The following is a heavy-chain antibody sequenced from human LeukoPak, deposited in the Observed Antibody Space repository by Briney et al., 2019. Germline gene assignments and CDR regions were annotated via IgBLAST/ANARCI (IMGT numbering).Heavy chain of an antibody. CDR2: ISWNSGSI. J-gene: IGHJ4*02. V-gene: IGHV3-9*01. CDR1: GFTFDDYA. CDR3: AKGPSGDYYAWPDY. Sequence: GRSLRLSCAASGFTFDDYAMHWVRQAPGKGLEWVSGISWNSGSIGYADSVKGRFTISRDNAKNSLYLQMNSLRAEDTALYYCAKGPSGDYYAWPDYWGQGTLVTVSS. D-gene: IGHD4-17*01.